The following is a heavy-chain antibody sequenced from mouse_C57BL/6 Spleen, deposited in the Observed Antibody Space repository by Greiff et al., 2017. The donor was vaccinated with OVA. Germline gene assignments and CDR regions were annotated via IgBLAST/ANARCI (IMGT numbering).Heavy chain of an antibody. CDR3: ARRAGTDFDY. Sequence: VQLQQSGAELVKPGASVKLSCKASGFNIKDYYMHWVKQRTEQGLEWIGRIDPEDGETKYAPKFQSKATITADTSSNTAYLQLSSLTSEDTAVYYCARRAGTDFDYWGQGTTLTVSS. CDR2: IDPEDGET. J-gene: IGHJ2*01. CDR1: GFNIKDYY. D-gene: IGHD3-3*01. V-gene: IGHV14-2*01.